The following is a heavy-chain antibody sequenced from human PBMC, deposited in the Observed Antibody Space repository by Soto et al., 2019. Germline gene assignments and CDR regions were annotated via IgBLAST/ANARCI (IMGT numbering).Heavy chain of an antibody. Sequence: ASVKVSCKASGFTFTSSAMQWVRQARGQRLEWIGWIVVGSGNTNYAQKFQGRVTITADESTSTAYMELSSLRSEDTAVYYCARATRGVAVAGPYYFDYWGQGTLVTVSS. CDR1: GFTFTSSA. CDR3: ARATRGVAVAGPYYFDY. V-gene: IGHV1-58*02. CDR2: IVVGSGNT. J-gene: IGHJ4*02. D-gene: IGHD6-19*01.